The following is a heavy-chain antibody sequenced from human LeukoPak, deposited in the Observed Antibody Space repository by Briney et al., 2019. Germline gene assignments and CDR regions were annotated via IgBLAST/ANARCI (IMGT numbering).Heavy chain of an antibody. CDR1: GASISSYY. J-gene: IGHJ4*02. CDR3: ASGPYPAAGTDHQFDY. Sequence: PSETLSLTCTVSGASISSYYWSWIRQPPGGGLEWIGYIFYRGSTNYNPSLKSRVTISVDTSKNQFSLKLSSVTAADTAVYYCASGPYPAAGTDHQFDYWGQGILVTVFS. D-gene: IGHD6-13*01. V-gene: IGHV4-59*01. CDR2: IFYRGST.